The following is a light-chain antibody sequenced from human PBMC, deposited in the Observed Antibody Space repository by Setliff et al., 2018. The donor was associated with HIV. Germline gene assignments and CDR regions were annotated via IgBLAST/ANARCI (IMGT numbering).Light chain of an antibody. V-gene: IGLV2-23*02. CDR1: SSDVGSYNL. J-gene: IGLJ2*01. CDR2: EVS. Sequence: QSVLTQPASVSGSPGQSITISCTGTSSDVGSYNLVSWYQQHPGKAPRLMIYEVSKRPSGVSTRFSGSKSGNTASLTSSGLQAEDEADYYCCSYAGSSTFVVFGGGTKVTVL. CDR3: CSYAGSSTFVV.